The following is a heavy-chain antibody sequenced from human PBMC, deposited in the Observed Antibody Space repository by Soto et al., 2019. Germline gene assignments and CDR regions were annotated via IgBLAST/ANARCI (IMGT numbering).Heavy chain of an antibody. J-gene: IGHJ4*02. Sequence: GGSLRFSCAASGFTFSSYSMNWVRQAPGKGLEWVSYISSSSSTIYYADSVKGRFTISRDNAKNSLYLQMNSLRAEDTAVYYCARDKGILDYDILTGYYRDYWGQGTLVTVSS. D-gene: IGHD3-9*01. CDR3: ARDKGILDYDILTGYYRDY. CDR2: ISSSSSTI. CDR1: GFTFSSYS. V-gene: IGHV3-48*01.